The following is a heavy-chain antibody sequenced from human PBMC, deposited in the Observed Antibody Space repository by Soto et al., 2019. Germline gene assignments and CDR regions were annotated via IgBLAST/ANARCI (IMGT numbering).Heavy chain of an antibody. CDR1: GFTFSSYG. Sequence: SLRLSCAASGFTFSSYGMHWVRQAPGKGLEWVAVIWYDGSNKYYADSVKGRFTISRDNSKNTLYLQMNSLRAEDTAVYYCARDPLVLRYFDWSPGLDYWGQGTLVTVSS. CDR3: ARDPLVLRYFDWSPGLDY. J-gene: IGHJ4*02. CDR2: IWYDGSNK. D-gene: IGHD3-9*01. V-gene: IGHV3-33*01.